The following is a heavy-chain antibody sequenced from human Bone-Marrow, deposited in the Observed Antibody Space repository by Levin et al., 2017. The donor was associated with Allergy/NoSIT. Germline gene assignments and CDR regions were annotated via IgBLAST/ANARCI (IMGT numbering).Heavy chain of an antibody. J-gene: IGHJ5*02. Sequence: SQTLSLTCTVSGGSIISTNYYWGWIRQPPGKGLEWIGSIYYTGSSHYNPSLKSRVTVSVYTSQYHFSLHLTSMPAADTAVYYCARSSSLEWFDPWGQGTLVTVSS. CDR1: GGSIISTNYY. D-gene: IGHD6-6*01. CDR3: ARSSSLEWFDP. V-gene: IGHV4-39*02. CDR2: IYYTGSS.